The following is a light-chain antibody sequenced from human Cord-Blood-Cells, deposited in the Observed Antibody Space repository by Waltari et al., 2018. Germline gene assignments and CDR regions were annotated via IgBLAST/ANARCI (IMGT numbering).Light chain of an antibody. J-gene: IGKJ3*01. Sequence: DIQMTQSPSSLSASVGDRVTITCQASQDISNYLNWYQQKPGKAPKLLIYDASNLEKGVPSRFSGSGSGTDFTFTISSLQPEDIATYYCQQYDNLPPNFTFGPGTKVDIK. CDR1: QDISNY. CDR2: DAS. V-gene: IGKV1-33*01. CDR3: QQYDNLPPNFT.